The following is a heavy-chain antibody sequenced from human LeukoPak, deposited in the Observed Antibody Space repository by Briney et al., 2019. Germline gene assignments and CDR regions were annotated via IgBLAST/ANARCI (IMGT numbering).Heavy chain of an antibody. CDR1: GGSFSGYY. Sequence: SETLSLTCAVYGGSFSGYYWSWIRQPPGKGLEWIGEINHSGSTNYNPSLKSRVTISVDTSKNQFSLKLSSVTAADTAVYYCARGYCSSTSRYRRAEYFQHRGQGTLVTVSS. CDR3: ARGYCSSTSRYRRAEYFQH. V-gene: IGHV4-34*01. J-gene: IGHJ1*01. D-gene: IGHD2-2*01. CDR2: INHSGST.